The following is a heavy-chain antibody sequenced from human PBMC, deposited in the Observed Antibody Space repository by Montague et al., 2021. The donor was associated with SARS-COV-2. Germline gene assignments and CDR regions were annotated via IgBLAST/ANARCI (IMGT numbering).Heavy chain of an antibody. CDR3: ATITLGYCTNGVCQPPDY. CDR2: IYYSGST. D-gene: IGHD2-8*01. J-gene: IGHJ4*02. Sequence: SETRSLTCTVSGGSISSSSYYWGWIRQPPGKGLEWIGSIYYSGSTYYSPSLKSRVTISVDTSKNQFSLKLSSVTAADTAVYYCATITLGYCTNGVCQPPDYWGQGTLVTVSS. V-gene: IGHV4-39*01. CDR1: GGSISSSSYY.